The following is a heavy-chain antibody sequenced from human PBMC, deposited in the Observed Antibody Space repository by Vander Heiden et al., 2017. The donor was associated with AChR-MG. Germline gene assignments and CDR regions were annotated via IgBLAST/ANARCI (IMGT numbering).Heavy chain of an antibody. Sequence: VQLVHSAAEAKKPGSSVKVSCKTPGVPISTIVSWVRQAPGQGLEWMGGIIPILGSANDAQKFQGRVTITADESTSTAYMELSGLRSEDTAVYYCARGRGASYRVSYYYYMDVWGKGTPVTVS. J-gene: IGHJ6*03. V-gene: IGHV1-69*01. CDR3: ARGRGASYRVSYYYYMDV. CDR1: GVPISTI. D-gene: IGHD2-15*01. CDR2: IIPILGSA.